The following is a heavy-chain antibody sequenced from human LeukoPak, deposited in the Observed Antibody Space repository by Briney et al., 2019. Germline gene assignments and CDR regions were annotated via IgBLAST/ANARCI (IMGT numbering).Heavy chain of an antibody. CDR2: ISSSTNYI. CDR3: ARDLEEYSYGDGWFDP. J-gene: IGHJ5*02. D-gene: IGHD5-18*01. CDR1: GFTFSTYS. Sequence: GGSLRLSCAASGFTFSTYSMNWVRHAPGKGLEWVSSISSSTNYIYYADSVKGRFTISRDNAKNSLYLQMNSLRAEDTAVYYCARDLEEYSYGDGWFDPWGQGTLVTVSS. V-gene: IGHV3-21*01.